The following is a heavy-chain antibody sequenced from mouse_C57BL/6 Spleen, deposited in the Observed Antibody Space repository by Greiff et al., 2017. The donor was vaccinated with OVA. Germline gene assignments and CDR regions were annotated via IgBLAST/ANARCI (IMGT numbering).Heavy chain of an antibody. Sequence: DVQLVESGGGLVKPGGSLKLSCAASGFTFSDYGMHWVRQAPEKGLEWVAYISSGSSTIYYADTVKGRFTISRDNAKNTLFLQMTSLRSEDTAMYYCARPSGLYAMDYWGQGTSVTVSS. V-gene: IGHV5-17*01. CDR1: GFTFSDYG. J-gene: IGHJ4*01. CDR2: ISSGSSTI. CDR3: ARPSGLYAMDY.